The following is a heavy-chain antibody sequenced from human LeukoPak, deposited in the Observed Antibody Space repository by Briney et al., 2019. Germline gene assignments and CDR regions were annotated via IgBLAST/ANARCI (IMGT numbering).Heavy chain of an antibody. Sequence: PSETLSLTCTVSGGSISSSSYYWGWIRQPPGKGLEWIGSIYYSGSTYYNPSLKSRVTISVDTSKNQFSLKLSSVTAADTAVYYCARVLLWFGENPWFDPWGQGTLVTVSS. CDR2: IYYSGST. J-gene: IGHJ5*02. V-gene: IGHV4-39*07. D-gene: IGHD3-10*01. CDR3: ARVLLWFGENPWFDP. CDR1: GGSISSSSYY.